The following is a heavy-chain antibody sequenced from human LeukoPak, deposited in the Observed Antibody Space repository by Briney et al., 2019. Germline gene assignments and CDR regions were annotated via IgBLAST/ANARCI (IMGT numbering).Heavy chain of an antibody. Sequence: GGSLRLSCVASGFTFNSYAMYWVRRAPGKGLEWVSGVFGSGGSAHYADSVKGRFTISRDNSRSTVYLQMNTLRADDTAIYYCVREAGFVHPTNWFDPWGQGTLVSVSS. V-gene: IGHV3-23*01. CDR3: VREAGFVHPTNWFDP. D-gene: IGHD2-8*01. CDR2: VFGSGGSA. CDR1: GFTFNSYA. J-gene: IGHJ5*02.